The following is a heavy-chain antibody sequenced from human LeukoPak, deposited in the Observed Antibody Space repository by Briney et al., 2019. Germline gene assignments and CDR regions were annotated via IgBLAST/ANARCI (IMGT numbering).Heavy chain of an antibody. D-gene: IGHD3-10*01. V-gene: IGHV3-74*01. CDR2: MNTDGSTT. CDR3: GRDNTGSVDY. CDR1: GFTFSSYC. J-gene: IGHJ4*02. Sequence: PGGSLRLSCAASGFTFSSYCMIWVRQAPGKGLVYVSHMNTDGSTTNYVDSVKGRFTISRDNTKNTLYLQMDSLRAEDTAVYYCGRDNTGSVDYWGQGTLVTVSS.